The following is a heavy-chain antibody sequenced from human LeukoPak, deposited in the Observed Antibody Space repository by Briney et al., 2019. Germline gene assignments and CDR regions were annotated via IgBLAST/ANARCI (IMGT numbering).Heavy chain of an antibody. J-gene: IGHJ4*02. CDR3: ARKGWFGPITRPFDY. Sequence: PSETLSLTRAVYGGSFSGYYWSWIRQPPGKGLEWIGEINHSGSTNYNPSLKSRVTISVDTSKNQFSLKLSSVTAADTAVYYCARKGWFGPITRPFDYWGQGTLVTVSS. CDR2: INHSGST. CDR1: GGSFSGYY. V-gene: IGHV4-34*01. D-gene: IGHD3-10*01.